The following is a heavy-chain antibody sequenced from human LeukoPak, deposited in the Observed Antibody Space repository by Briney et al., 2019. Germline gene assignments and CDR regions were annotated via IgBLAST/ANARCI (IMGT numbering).Heavy chain of an antibody. CDR1: GGSISSSSYY. D-gene: IGHD6-19*01. Sequence: SATLSLTCTVSGGSISSSSYYWGWIRQPPGKGLEWIGTIYYSGSTYYNASLKSRGTISVDTSKNQFSLKLNSVTAADTAVYFCARQVVAVAGTGYFDYWGQGTLVTV. J-gene: IGHJ4*02. CDR3: ARQVVAVAGTGYFDY. V-gene: IGHV4-39*01. CDR2: IYYSGST.